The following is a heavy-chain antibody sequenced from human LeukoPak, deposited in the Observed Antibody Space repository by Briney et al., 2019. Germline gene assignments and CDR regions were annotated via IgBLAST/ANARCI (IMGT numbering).Heavy chain of an antibody. CDR1: GGSISSYY. CDR2: IYYSGST. V-gene: IGHV4-59*01. Sequence: SETLSLTCTVSGGSISSYYWSWIRQPPGKGLEWIGYIYYSGSTNYNPSLKSRVTISVDTSKIQFSLKLSSVTAADTAVYYCAKSDGSGNYFDYWGQGALVAVSS. J-gene: IGHJ4*02. D-gene: IGHD3-10*01. CDR3: AKSDGSGNYFDY.